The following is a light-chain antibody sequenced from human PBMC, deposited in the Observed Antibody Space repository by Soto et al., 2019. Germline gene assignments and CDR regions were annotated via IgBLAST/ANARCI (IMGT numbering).Light chain of an antibody. CDR2: DAS. CDR1: QSISSW. V-gene: IGKV1-5*01. Sequence: DIQMTQSPSTLSASVGDRVTITCRASQSISSWLAWYQQKPGKAPKLLIDDASSLESGVPSRFRGSESGTEFTLTISSLQPDDFATYYCQQYNSYPWTFGQGTKVEIK. CDR3: QQYNSYPWT. J-gene: IGKJ1*01.